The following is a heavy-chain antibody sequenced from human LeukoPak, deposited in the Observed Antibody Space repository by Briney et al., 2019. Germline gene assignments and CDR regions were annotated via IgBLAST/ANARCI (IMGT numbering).Heavy chain of an antibody. CDR2: ITSSSSYI. D-gene: IGHD6-13*01. V-gene: IGHV3-21*01. CDR3: ARGGAAAALR. Sequence: GGSLRPSCAASGFTFSSYIMTWVRQAPGKGLEWVSSITSSSSYIYYADSVKGRFTISRDNAKNSLYLQMNSLRAEDTAVYYCARGGAAAALRWGQGTLVTVSS. CDR1: GFTFSSYI. J-gene: IGHJ1*01.